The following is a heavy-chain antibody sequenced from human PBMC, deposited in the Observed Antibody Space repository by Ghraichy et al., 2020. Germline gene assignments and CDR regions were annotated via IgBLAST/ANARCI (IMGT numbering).Heavy chain of an antibody. Sequence: TLSLTCAVYGGSFSGYYWSWIRQPPGKGLEWIGEINHSGSTNYNPSLKSRLTISVDTSKNQFSLKLSSVTAADTAVYYCATGSGTYYNNWFDPWGQGTLVTVSS. CDR1: GGSFSGYY. CDR2: INHSGST. CDR3: ATGSGTYYNNWFDP. V-gene: IGHV4-34*01. J-gene: IGHJ5*02. D-gene: IGHD3-10*01.